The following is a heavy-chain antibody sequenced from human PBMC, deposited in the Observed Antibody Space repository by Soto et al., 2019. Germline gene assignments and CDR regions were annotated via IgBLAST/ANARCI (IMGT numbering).Heavy chain of an antibody. CDR3: AKEGAHPVGSSIAAAGTIDY. V-gene: IGHV3-23*01. CDR2: ISGSGGST. CDR1: GFTFSSYA. D-gene: IGHD6-13*01. J-gene: IGHJ4*02. Sequence: GRSLRLSCAASGFTFSSYAMSWVRQAPGKGLEWVSAISGSGGSTYYADSVKGRFTISRDNSKNTLYLQMNSLRAEDTAVYYCAKEGAHPVGSSIAAAGTIDYWGQGTLVTVSS.